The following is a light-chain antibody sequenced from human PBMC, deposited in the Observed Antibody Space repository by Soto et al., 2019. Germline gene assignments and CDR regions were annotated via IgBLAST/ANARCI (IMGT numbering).Light chain of an antibody. V-gene: IGLV1-40*01. Sequence: QAVVTQPPSVSGAPGQRVTISCTGSSSNIGAGYDVHWYQQLPGTAPKLLIYGNCNRPSGVPDRFSGSKSGTSASLAITGLQAEDEADYYCQSYDSSLSGWVFGGGTKVTVL. CDR1: SSNIGAGYD. CDR2: GNC. CDR3: QSYDSSLSGWV. J-gene: IGLJ3*02.